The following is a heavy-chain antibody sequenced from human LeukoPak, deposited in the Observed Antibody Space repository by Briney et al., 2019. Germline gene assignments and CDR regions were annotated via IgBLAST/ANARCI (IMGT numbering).Heavy chain of an antibody. CDR3: AREKERVVAATPGV. J-gene: IGHJ6*02. CDR1: GFTFSSYA. CDR2: ISYDGSNK. V-gene: IGHV3-30-3*01. Sequence: GGSLRLSCAASGFTFSSYAMHWVRQAPGKGLEWVAVISYDGSNKYYADSVKGRFTISRDNSKNTLYLQMNSLRAEDTAVYYCAREKERVVAATPGVWGQGTTVTVSS. D-gene: IGHD2-15*01.